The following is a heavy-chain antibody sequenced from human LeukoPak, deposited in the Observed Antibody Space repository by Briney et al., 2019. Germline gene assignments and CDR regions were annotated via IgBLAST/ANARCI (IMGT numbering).Heavy chain of an antibody. J-gene: IGHJ3*01. Sequence: GGSLRLSCAASGFTFSNFWMSWVRQAPGKGLEWVANIKQDGSEKYYVDSVKGRFTISRDNAKNSVYLRMNRLRAEDTAIYYCARDHGGSQYWLTAFDVWGQGTMVTVSS. CDR3: ARDHGGSQYWLTAFDV. V-gene: IGHV3-7*01. D-gene: IGHD3-22*01. CDR2: IKQDGSEK. CDR1: GFTFSNFW.